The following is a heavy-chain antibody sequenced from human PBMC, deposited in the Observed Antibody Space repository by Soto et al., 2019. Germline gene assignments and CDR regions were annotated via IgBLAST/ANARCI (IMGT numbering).Heavy chain of an antibody. J-gene: IGHJ4*02. D-gene: IGHD3-10*01. V-gene: IGHV1-3*01. CDR3: ARSGGLDD. CDR1: GYSFTSYA. CDR2: INAANGNT. Sequence: QVQLVQSGAEVKKPGASVKVSCKASGYSFTSYAIHWVRQAPGQGLECMGWINAANGNTRYSQKFQGRVTITRDTSATTAYMDLSSLTSEGTAVYYCARSGGLDDWGQGTLITVSS.